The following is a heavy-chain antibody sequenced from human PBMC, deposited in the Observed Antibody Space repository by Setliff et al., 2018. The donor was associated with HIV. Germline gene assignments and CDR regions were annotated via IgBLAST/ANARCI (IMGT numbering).Heavy chain of an antibody. CDR2: INDFITGGT. V-gene: IGHV4-61*09. CDR1: NGSLTSGLFY. J-gene: IGHJ5*02. D-gene: IGHD4-17*01. Sequence: PSETLSLTCIVSNGSLTSGLFYWSWVRQPAGKGLEWIGHINDFITGGTNYSPPLKSRATISLDTSKNQFSLELTSVTAADTAVYFCARAPVTTRVDLWGQGMLVTVSS. CDR3: ARAPVTTRVDL.